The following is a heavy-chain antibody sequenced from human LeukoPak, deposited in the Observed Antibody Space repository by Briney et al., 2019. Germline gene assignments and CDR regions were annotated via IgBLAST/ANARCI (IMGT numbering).Heavy chain of an antibody. Sequence: SETLSLTCAVYGGSFSGYYWSWIRQPPGKGLEWIGEINHSGSTNYNPSLKSRVTISVDTSKNQFSLKLSSVTAADTAVYYCARVGGHCSGGSCYQRGLEYFQHWGQGTLVTVSS. D-gene: IGHD2-15*01. V-gene: IGHV4-34*01. CDR3: ARVGGHCSGGSCYQRGLEYFQH. CDR1: GGSFSGYY. J-gene: IGHJ1*01. CDR2: INHSGST.